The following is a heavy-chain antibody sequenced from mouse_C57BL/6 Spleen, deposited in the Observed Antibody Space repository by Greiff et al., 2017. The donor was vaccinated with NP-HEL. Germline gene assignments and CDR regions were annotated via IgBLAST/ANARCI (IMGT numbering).Heavy chain of an antibody. CDR3: ARGIYYGNYVFDY. D-gene: IGHD2-1*01. CDR1: GFTFSDYY. CDR2: INYDGSST. V-gene: IGHV5-16*01. J-gene: IGHJ2*01. Sequence: EVNVVESEGGLVQPGSSMKLSCTASGFTFSDYYMAWVRQVPEKGLEWVANINYDGSSTYYLDSLKSRFIISRDNAKNILYLQMSSLKSEDTATYYCARGIYYGNYVFDYWGQGTTLTVSS.